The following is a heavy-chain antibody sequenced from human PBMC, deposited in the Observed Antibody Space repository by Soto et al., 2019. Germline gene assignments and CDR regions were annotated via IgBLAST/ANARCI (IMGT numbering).Heavy chain of an antibody. J-gene: IGHJ6*02. D-gene: IGHD3-22*01. CDR1: GFTFRSYE. V-gene: IGHV3-48*03. Sequence: EVLLVESGGGLVQPGGSLRLSCAASGFTFRSYEMNWVRQAPGKGLEWVSYITSSGSPIYYADSVKGRFTISRDNAKNSLYLQMNSLRGEDTAVYYCARSGYYDSSAYPYYYYGMDVWGQGTTVTVSS. CDR2: ITSSGSPI. CDR3: ARSGYYDSSAYPYYYYGMDV.